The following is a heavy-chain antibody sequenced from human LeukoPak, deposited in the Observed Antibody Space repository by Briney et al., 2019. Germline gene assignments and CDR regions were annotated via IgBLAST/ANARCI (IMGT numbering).Heavy chain of an antibody. D-gene: IGHD6-13*01. CDR1: GGSISRYN. Sequence: PSETLSLTCTDSGGSISRYNWSWIREPAGKELEWIGRIYTSGSTNYNPSLKSRVTMSVDTSKNQFSLKLSSVTAADTAVYYCAGDRIAAGSGIGMDVWGQGTTVTVSS. CDR2: IYTSGST. J-gene: IGHJ6*02. CDR3: AGDRIAAGSGIGMDV. V-gene: IGHV4-4*07.